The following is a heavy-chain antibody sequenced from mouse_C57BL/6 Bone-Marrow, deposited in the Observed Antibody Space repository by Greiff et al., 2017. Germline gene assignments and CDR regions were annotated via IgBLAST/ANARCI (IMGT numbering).Heavy chain of an antibody. J-gene: IGHJ3*01. CDR1: GYTFPSYW. V-gene: IGHV1-69*01. CDR3: AREEIYYDYGFAY. CDR2: IDPSDSYT. Sequence: VQLQESGAELVMPGASVKLSCKASGYTFPSYWMHWVKQRPGQGLEWIGEIDPSDSYTNYNQKFKGKSTLTVDKSSSTAYMQLSSLTSEDSAVYYCAREEIYYDYGFAYWGQGTLVTVSA. D-gene: IGHD2-4*01.